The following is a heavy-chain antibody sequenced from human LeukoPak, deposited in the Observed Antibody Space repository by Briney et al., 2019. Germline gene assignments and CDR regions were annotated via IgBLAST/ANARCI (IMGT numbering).Heavy chain of an antibody. V-gene: IGHV3-23*01. D-gene: IGHD6-19*01. CDR1: GFTFSSYA. CDR2: IRGSGGIT. J-gene: IGHJ4*02. Sequence: GGSLRLSCAASGFTFSSYAMSWVRQAPGEGLEWVSAIRGSGGITYYADSVKGRFTISRDNSKNTLYLQMTSLRAEATAVYYCAKGLYSSGWYYFDSWGQGTLVTVSS. CDR3: AKGLYSSGWYYFDS.